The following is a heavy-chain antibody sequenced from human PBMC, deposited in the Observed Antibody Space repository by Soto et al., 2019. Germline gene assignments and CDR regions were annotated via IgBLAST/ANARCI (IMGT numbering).Heavy chain of an antibody. CDR1: GFTFSSYG. D-gene: IGHD3-10*01. CDR2: ISYDGRNK. Sequence: QVQLVESGGGGVVQPGRSLRLSCAASGFTFSSYGMHWVRQAPGKGLEWLAVISYDGRNKFYSESVKGRFTISRDNSKNTLYLQMDSLRAEDTAVYYCAKRLHAGSNISPLAYWGQGTLVTVSS. CDR3: AKRLHAGSNISPLAY. V-gene: IGHV3-30*18. J-gene: IGHJ4*02.